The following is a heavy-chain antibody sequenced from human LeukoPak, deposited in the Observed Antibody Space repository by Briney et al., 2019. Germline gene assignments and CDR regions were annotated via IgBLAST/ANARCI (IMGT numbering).Heavy chain of an antibody. D-gene: IGHD3-10*01. CDR1: GFTFSSHG. CDR2: ISPNGVIT. CDR3: ARDGSGRVPEMSAPDY. V-gene: IGHV3-48*01. J-gene: IGHJ4*02. Sequence: GGSLRLSCAASGFTFSSHGMNWVRQAPGKGLEWVSGISPNGVITYYADSVKGRFTISRDNAKNSLYLQMNSLRAEDTAVYYCARDGSGRVPEMSAPDYWGQGTLVTVSS.